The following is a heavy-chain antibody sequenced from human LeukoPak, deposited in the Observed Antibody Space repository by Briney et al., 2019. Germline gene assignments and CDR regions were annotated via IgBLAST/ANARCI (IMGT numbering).Heavy chain of an antibody. Sequence: ASVTVSCKASGGTFSSYAISWVRQAPGQGLEWMGRIIPILGIANYAQKFQGRVTITAAKSTSTAYMELSSLRSEDTAVYYCARVGYLDYYDSSGHEDYWGQGTLVTVSS. CDR2: IIPILGIA. CDR1: GGTFSSYA. V-gene: IGHV1-69*04. CDR3: ARVGYLDYYDSSGHEDY. J-gene: IGHJ4*02. D-gene: IGHD3-22*01.